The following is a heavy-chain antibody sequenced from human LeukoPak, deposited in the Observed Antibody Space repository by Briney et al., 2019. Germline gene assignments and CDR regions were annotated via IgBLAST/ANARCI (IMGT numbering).Heavy chain of an antibody. Sequence: GASVKVSCKASGYTFTSYAMHWVRQAPGQRLEWMGWINAGNGNTKYSQKFQGRVTITRDTSASTAYMELSSLRSEDTAVYYCAREGGGEVPRPPYYFDYWGQGTLVTVSS. D-gene: IGHD2-2*01. J-gene: IGHJ4*02. V-gene: IGHV1-3*01. CDR2: INAGNGNT. CDR3: AREGGGEVPRPPYYFDY. CDR1: GYTFTSYA.